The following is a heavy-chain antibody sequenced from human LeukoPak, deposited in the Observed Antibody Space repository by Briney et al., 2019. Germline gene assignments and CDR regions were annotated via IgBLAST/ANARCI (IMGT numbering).Heavy chain of an antibody. CDR2: IYYSGST. D-gene: IGHD3-10*01. CDR3: ARGYPEWFGEPYSLKRVYMDV. Sequence: SETLSLTCTVSGGSISSSIYYWGWIRQPPGKGLEWIGSIYYSGSTYYNPSLKSRVTISVDTSKNQFSLKLSSVTAADTAVYYCARGYPEWFGEPYSLKRVYMDVWGKGTTVTVSS. V-gene: IGHV4-39*07. J-gene: IGHJ6*03. CDR1: GGSISSSIYY.